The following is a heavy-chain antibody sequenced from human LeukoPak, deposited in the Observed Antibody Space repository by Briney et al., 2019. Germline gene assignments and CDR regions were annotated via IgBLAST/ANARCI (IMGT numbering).Heavy chain of an antibody. CDR3: ARSSPYGDYPYYYYYGMDV. CDR2: INTNTGNP. J-gene: IGHJ6*02. D-gene: IGHD4-17*01. CDR1: GYTFTSYA. Sequence: GASVKVFCKASGYTFTSYAMNWVRQAPGQGLEWMGWINTNTGNPTYAQGFTGRFVFSLDTSVSTAYLQISSLKAEDTAVYYCARSSPYGDYPYYYYYGMDVWGQGTTVTVSS. V-gene: IGHV7-4-1*02.